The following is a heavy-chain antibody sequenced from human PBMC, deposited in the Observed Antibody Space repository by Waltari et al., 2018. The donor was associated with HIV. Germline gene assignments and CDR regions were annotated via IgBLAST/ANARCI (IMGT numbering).Heavy chain of an antibody. CDR2: IYYSGST. D-gene: IGHD1-26*01. V-gene: IGHV4-39*01. J-gene: IGHJ4*02. CDR1: GGSISSSSYY. CDR3: AASGGGTQLN. Sequence: QLQLQESGPGLVKPSETLSLTCTVSGGSISSSSYYWGWLRQPPGKGLEWIGSIYYSGSTYYNPSLKSRVTISVDTSKNQFSLKLSSVTAADTAVYYCAASGGGTQLNWGQGTLVTVSS.